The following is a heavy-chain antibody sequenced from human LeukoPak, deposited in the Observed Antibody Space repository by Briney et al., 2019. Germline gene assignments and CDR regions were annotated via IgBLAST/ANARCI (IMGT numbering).Heavy chain of an antibody. D-gene: IGHD3-22*01. J-gene: IGHJ6*03. CDR1: GGSISSYY. CDR3: ARAPYYYDSSGYSRFPYYYYMDV. CDR2: IYTSGST. V-gene: IGHV4-4*07. Sequence: PSETLSLTCTVSGGSISSYYWSWIRQPAGKGLEWIGSIYTSGSTNYNPSLKSRVTMSVDTSKNQFSLKLSSVTAADTAVYYCARAPYYYDSSGYSRFPYYYYMDVWGKGTTVTVSS.